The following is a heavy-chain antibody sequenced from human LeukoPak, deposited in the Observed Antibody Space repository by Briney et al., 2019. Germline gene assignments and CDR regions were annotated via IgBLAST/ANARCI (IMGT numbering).Heavy chain of an antibody. CDR2: TNSGDLDS. V-gene: IGHV3-23*01. Sequence: GGSLRLSCAASGFDFSSYAMGWVRQAPGKGLEWVSSTNSGDLDSRSAASVKGRFAISRDISKNTLYLQMNSLRAEDTAVYYCAKGDRGGTFFANGMDVWGQGTTVTVSS. CDR3: AKGDRGGTFFANGMDV. CDR1: GFDFSSYA. D-gene: IGHD2-15*01. J-gene: IGHJ6*02.